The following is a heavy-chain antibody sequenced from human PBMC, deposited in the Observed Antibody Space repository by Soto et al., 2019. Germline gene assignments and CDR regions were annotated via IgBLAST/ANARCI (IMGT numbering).Heavy chain of an antibody. Sequence: GESLKISCKGSGYSFTSYWIGWVRQMPGKGLELIGIIYPGDSDTRYSPSFQGQVTISADKSISTAYLQWSSLKASDTAMYYCARLPALIAALDNCNYYGMGVWGQESTVTVAS. CDR2: IYPGDSDT. J-gene: IGHJ6*02. D-gene: IGHD6-13*01. CDR1: GYSFTSYW. CDR3: ARLPALIAALDNCNYYGMGV. V-gene: IGHV5-51*01.